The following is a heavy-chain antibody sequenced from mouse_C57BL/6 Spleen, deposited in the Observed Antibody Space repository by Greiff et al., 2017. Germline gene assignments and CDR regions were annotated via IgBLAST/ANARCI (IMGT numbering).Heavy chain of an antibody. CDR1: GYTFTDYN. J-gene: IGHJ4*01. CDR2: ITPNNGGT. CDR3: ARWALTVVADDYAMDY. Sequence: VQLQQSGPELVKPGASVKIPCKASGYTFTDYNMDWVKQSHGKSLEWIGDITPNNGGTIYNQKFKGKATLTVDKSSSTAYMELRSLTSEDTAVYYCARWALTVVADDYAMDYWGQGTSVTVSS. V-gene: IGHV1-18*01. D-gene: IGHD1-1*01.